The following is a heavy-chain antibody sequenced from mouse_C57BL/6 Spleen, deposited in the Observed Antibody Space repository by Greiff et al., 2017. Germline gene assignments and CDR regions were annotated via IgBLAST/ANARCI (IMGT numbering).Heavy chain of an antibody. CDR2: IYPRDGST. J-gene: IGHJ3*01. Sequence: VQLQQSGPELVKPGASVKLSCKASGYTFTSYDINWVKQRPGQGLEWIGWIYPRDGSTKYNEKFKGKATLTVDTSSSTAYMQLHSLTSEDSAVYFCAGENGCDTDYDEGWFAGWGKGTLVTVSA. CDR3: AGENGCDTDYDEGWFAG. D-gene: IGHD2-4*01. CDR1: GYTFTSYD. V-gene: IGHV1-85*01.